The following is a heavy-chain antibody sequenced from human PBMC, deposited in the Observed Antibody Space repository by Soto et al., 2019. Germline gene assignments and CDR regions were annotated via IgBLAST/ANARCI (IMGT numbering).Heavy chain of an antibody. V-gene: IGHV3-7*05. CDR3: ARRREGTGRALDY. D-gene: IGHD2-15*01. J-gene: IGHJ4*02. Sequence: EVHLVESGGGLVQRGGSLRLSCAASGFTFRAYWMSWVRQAPGKGLEWEANIDQHGGGKYYVDSVRGRFTISRDNAHNSLYLQTNSLRDEDTAGYFCARRREGTGRALDYWGQGARVTVSS. CDR1: GFTFRAYW. CDR2: IDQHGGGK.